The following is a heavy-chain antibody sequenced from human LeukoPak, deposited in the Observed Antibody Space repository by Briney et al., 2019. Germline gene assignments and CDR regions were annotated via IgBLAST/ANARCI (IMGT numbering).Heavy chain of an antibody. J-gene: IGHJ5*02. V-gene: IGHV4-39*01. Sequence: PSETLSLTCTVSGGSISSSSYYWGWIRQPPGKGLDWIGSIYYSGSTYYKPPLKGRVTISVYTSKNQFSLKLSSVTAADTAVYYCANRSITMVRGGFDPWGQGTLVTVSS. CDR2: IYYSGST. CDR3: ANRSITMVRGGFDP. CDR1: GGSISSSSYY. D-gene: IGHD3-10*01.